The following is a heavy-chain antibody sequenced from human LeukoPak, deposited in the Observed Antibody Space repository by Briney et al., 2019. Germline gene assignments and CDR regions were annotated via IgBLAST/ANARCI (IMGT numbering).Heavy chain of an antibody. CDR3: ARDGYCSSTSCYNGAFDT. J-gene: IGHJ3*02. CDR1: GYSFTSYG. CDR2: ISGYNGNT. V-gene: IGHV1-18*01. D-gene: IGHD2-2*03. Sequence: ASAKVSCKTSGYSFTSYGITWVRQAPGQGLEWMGWISGYNGNTNYAQKVQGRVTMTTDTSTSTAYMELRSLRSDDTAVYYCARDGYCSSTSCYNGAFDTWGQGTMVIVSS.